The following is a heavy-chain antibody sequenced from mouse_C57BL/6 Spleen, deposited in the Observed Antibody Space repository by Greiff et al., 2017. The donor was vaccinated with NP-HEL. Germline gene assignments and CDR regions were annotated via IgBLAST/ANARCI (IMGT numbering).Heavy chain of an antibody. CDR3: AIGEGKHSHYCDY. V-gene: IGHV1-74*01. CDR1: GYTFTSYW. J-gene: IGHJ2*01. CDR2: IPPSDSDT. Sequence: QVQLQQPGAELVKPGASVKVSCKASGYTFTSYWMHWVKQRPVQGLEWIGRIPPSDSDTTSNQKFKCKATLTVDKSASTAYMQLSSLTSEDSAVYYGAIGEGKHSHYCDYWGQGTTLTVSS.